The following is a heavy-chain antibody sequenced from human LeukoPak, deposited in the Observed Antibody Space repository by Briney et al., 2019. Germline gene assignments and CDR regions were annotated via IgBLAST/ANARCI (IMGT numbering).Heavy chain of an antibody. CDR1: GGSISSYY. CDR3: ARELEDILTGYPGHYYYGMDV. CDR2: IYYSGST. J-gene: IGHJ6*02. D-gene: IGHD3-9*01. V-gene: IGHV4-59*12. Sequence: PSETLSLTCTVSGGSISSYYWSWIRQPPGKGLEWIGYIYYSGSTNYNPSLKSRVTISVDTSKNQFSLKLSSVTAADTAVYYCARELEDILTGYPGHYYYGMDVWGQGTTVTVSS.